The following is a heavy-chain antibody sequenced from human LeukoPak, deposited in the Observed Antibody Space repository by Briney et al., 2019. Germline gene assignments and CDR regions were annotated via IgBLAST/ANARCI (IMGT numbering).Heavy chain of an antibody. V-gene: IGHV3-23*01. CDR3: AKETCTSCYPGYYYYGMDV. D-gene: IGHD2-2*01. Sequence: GGSLRLSCAASGFTFSSYAMSWVRQAPGKGLEWVSAISGSGGSTYYADSVKGRFTISRDNSKNTLYLQMSSLRAEDTAVYYCAKETCTSCYPGYYYYGMDVWGQGTTVTVSS. CDR1: GFTFSSYA. CDR2: ISGSGGST. J-gene: IGHJ6*02.